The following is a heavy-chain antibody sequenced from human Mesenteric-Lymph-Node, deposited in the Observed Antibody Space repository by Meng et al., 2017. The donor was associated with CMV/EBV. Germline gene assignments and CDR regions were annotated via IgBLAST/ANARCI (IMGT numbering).Heavy chain of an antibody. CDR2: IDSGGRTT. CDR1: GFTFSSYW. D-gene: IGHD2-2*02. CDR3: ARLGYCSSTSCYTPFDY. Sequence: GESLKISCAASGFTFSSYWMHWVRQAPGKGLVWVSRIDSGGRTTSNADSVKGLFTISRDNAKNTLYLQMNSLRAEDTAVYYCARLGYCSSTSCYTPFDYWGQGTLVTVSS. J-gene: IGHJ4*02. V-gene: IGHV3-74*01.